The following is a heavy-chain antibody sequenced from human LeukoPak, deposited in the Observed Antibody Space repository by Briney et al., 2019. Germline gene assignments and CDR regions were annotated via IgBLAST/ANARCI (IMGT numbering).Heavy chain of an antibody. D-gene: IGHD4-17*01. CDR1: GFTFSSYW. CDR2: IKQDGSEK. CDR3: AREGGHDYGDYEGHFDY. J-gene: IGHJ4*02. Sequence: PGGSLRLSCAASGFTFSSYWMSWVRQAPGKGLEWVANIKQDGSEKYYVDSVKGRFTISRDNAKNSLYLQMNSLRAEDTAVYYCAREGGHDYGDYEGHFDYSGQGTLVTVSS. V-gene: IGHV3-7*01.